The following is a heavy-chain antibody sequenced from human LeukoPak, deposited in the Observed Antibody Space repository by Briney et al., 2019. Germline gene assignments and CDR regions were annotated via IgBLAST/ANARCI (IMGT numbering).Heavy chain of an antibody. CDR2: INHSGST. Sequence: SETLSLTCAVYGGSFSGYYWSCIRKPPGKGLEWIGEINHSGSTNYNPSLKSRVTISVDTSKNQFSLKLSSVTAADTAVYYCARGSRWFDPWGQGTLVTVSS. CDR1: GGSFSGYY. V-gene: IGHV4-34*01. J-gene: IGHJ5*02. CDR3: ARGSRWFDP.